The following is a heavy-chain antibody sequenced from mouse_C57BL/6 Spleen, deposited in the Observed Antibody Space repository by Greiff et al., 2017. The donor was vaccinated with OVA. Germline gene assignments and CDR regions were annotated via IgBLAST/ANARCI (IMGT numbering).Heavy chain of an antibody. CDR2: ISDGGSYT. CDR1: GFTFSSSA. D-gene: IGHD2-4*01. CDR3: AREEGLRGVAY. J-gene: IGHJ3*01. Sequence: EVHVVESGGGLVKPGGSLKLSCAASGFTFSSSAMSWVRQTPDKRLEWVAPISDGGSYTYYPDNVKGRFTLSRDNAKTNLYLQMSQLKSEDTAMYYCAREEGLRGVAYWGQGTLVTVSA. V-gene: IGHV5-4*01.